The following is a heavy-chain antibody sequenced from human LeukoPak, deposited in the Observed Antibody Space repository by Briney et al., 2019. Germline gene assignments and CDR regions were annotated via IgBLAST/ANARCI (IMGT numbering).Heavy chain of an antibody. Sequence: QPGRSLRLSCSGSGFTFSNYGMHWVRQAPGKGLEWVAVIWYDGSKKYYADSVKGRFTMSRDNSKNTHYLQMNSLSADDTAVYYCAKLRYDFWSGNDYWGQGTLVTVSS. V-gene: IGHV3-33*03. CDR2: IWYDGSKK. J-gene: IGHJ4*02. CDR3: AKLRYDFWSGNDY. D-gene: IGHD3-3*01. CDR1: GFTFSNYG.